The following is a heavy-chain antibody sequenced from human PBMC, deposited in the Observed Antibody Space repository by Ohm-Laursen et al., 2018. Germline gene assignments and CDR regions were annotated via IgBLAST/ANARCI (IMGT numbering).Heavy chain of an antibody. V-gene: IGHV3-72*01. CDR1: GFTFSNAW. D-gene: IGHD2/OR15-2a*01. CDR2: SRDKANSYTT. Sequence: SLRLSCTASGFTFSNAWMSWVRQAPGKGLELVARSRDKANSYTTAYVASVKGRFSISRDDSGNSLYLQMNSLKTEDTAVYYCARTRNFQPYDIWGQGTMVTVSS. J-gene: IGHJ3*02. CDR3: ARTRNFQPYDI.